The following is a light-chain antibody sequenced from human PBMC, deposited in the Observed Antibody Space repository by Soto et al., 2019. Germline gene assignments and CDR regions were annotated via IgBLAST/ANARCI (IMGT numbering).Light chain of an antibody. Sequence: QAVVTQSPSASASLGASVKLTCTLSSGHSTYAIAWHQQEPEKGPRYLMKVNGDGSHIKGDGIPDRFSGSSSGAERYLTISSLQSEDEADYYCQTWATGIWVFGGGTKLTVL. CDR2: VNGDGSH. V-gene: IGLV4-69*01. J-gene: IGLJ3*02. CDR3: QTWATGIWV. CDR1: SGHSTYA.